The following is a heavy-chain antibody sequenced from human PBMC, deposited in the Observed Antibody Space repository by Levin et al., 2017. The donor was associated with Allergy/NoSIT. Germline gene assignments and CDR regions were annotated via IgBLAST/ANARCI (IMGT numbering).Heavy chain of an antibody. Sequence: PAASVKVSCKASGYSFSIYGISWVRQAPGQGLEWMGWISPDKGNTNYAQKFQGRVTMTTDTSTTTAYMELRSLRSDDTAVYFCARVRWRASGGDYWGQGTLVTVSS. CDR2: ISPDKGNT. J-gene: IGHJ4*02. V-gene: IGHV1-18*01. CDR3: ARVRWRASGGDY. D-gene: IGHD5-24*01. CDR1: GYSFSIYG.